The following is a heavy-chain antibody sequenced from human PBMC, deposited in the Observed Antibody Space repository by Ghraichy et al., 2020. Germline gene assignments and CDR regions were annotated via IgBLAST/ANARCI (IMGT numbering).Heavy chain of an antibody. CDR2: LILLIA. CDR1: DSDSLATT. J-gene: IGHJ2*01. V-gene: IGHV3-13*01. D-gene: IGHD4-23*01. Sequence: GESLNIPVKPLDSDSLATTCTGSAKFQEKVCSGSQRLILLIAYYEDSVKGRFTISRQMARNSLYLQMNSLRVEDTAIYYCARDTYGGDFHWYFDLWGPGTQVTVSS. CDR3: ARDTYGGDFHWYFDL.